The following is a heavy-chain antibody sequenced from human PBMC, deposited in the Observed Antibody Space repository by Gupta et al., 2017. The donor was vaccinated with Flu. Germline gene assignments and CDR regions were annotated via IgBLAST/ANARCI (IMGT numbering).Heavy chain of an antibody. J-gene: IGHJ4*02. CDR2: ISGYSGKT. V-gene: IGHV1-18*01. Sequence: QLQLVQSGAEVKKPGASVKVSCKASGNIFASQGISWVRQAPGQGLEWMGWISGYSGKTRYIEKLQDRVTMTRDTSTSSAYMELRNRRSDDTAVYYCVRDTNVAGRTTRTLYYWGQGTLITVSS. CDR3: VRDTNVAGRTTRTLYY. D-gene: IGHD6-19*01. CDR1: GNIFASQG.